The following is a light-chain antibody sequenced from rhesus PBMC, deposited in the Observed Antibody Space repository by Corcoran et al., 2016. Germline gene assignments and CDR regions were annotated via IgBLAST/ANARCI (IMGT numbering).Light chain of an antibody. J-gene: IGKJ3*01. Sequence: EIVMTQSPATLSLSPGERATLSCRASQSVSSSLAWYPHKLGQAPRLLMNGVSSRATGIPDSFTGRGAGTEFTLTISNLEHEDFAVYYCQQYYNWPLTFGPGTKLDIK. CDR1: QSVSSS. CDR2: GVS. V-gene: IGKV3-42*03. CDR3: QQYYNWPLT.